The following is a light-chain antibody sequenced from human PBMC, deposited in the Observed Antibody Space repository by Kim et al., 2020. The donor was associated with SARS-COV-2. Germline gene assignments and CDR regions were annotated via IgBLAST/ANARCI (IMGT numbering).Light chain of an antibody. J-gene: IGKJ1*01. Sequence: SVSPGERATLSCRASQSVSSKLAWYQQKPGQAPRLLIYDASTRATGIPVRFSGSGSGTEFTLTINGLQSEDFAVYYCQHYKDWWAFGQGTKVDIK. CDR3: QHYKDWWA. CDR2: DAS. V-gene: IGKV3-15*01. CDR1: QSVSSK.